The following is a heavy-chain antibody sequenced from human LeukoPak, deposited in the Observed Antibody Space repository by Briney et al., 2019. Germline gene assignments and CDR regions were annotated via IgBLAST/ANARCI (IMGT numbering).Heavy chain of an antibody. CDR1: GYTLTELS. Sequence: ASVKVSCKVSGYTLTELSMHWVRQAPGKGLEWVGGFDPEDGETIYAQKFQGRVTMTEDTSTDTAYMELSSLGSEDTAVYYCATRGFRGPYPWGQGTLVTVSS. J-gene: IGHJ5*02. D-gene: IGHD3-10*01. CDR3: ATRGFRGPYP. V-gene: IGHV1-24*01. CDR2: FDPEDGET.